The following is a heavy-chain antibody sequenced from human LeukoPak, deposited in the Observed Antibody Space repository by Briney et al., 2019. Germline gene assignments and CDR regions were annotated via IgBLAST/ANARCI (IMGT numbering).Heavy chain of an antibody. Sequence: GGSRRLSFAASGFTVSSTYMSWVGQAPGKGLEWVSVVYSGGSTYYADSVKGRFTISRDNSKNTLYLQMNSLRAEDTAVYYCARDSPQYYFDYWGQGTLVTVSS. CDR3: ARDSPQYYFDY. CDR2: VYSGGST. V-gene: IGHV3-53*01. D-gene: IGHD4-11*01. CDR1: GFTVSSTY. J-gene: IGHJ4*02.